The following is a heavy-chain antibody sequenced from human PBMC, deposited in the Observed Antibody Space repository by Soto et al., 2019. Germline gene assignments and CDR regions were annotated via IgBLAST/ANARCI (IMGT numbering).Heavy chain of an antibody. Sequence: QITLKESGPTQVKPTQTLTLTCTVSGFSLSTIGVGVGWIRQPPGKALEWLALIFWNDDKRYSPSLRTRLTITKDTSKNQVVLTMTNMDPVDTATYYCVHTTGSSGWAIMDYWGQGTLVTVSS. J-gene: IGHJ4*02. CDR1: GFSLSTIGVG. CDR3: VHTTGSSGWAIMDY. V-gene: IGHV2-5*01. CDR2: IFWNDDK. D-gene: IGHD6-19*01.